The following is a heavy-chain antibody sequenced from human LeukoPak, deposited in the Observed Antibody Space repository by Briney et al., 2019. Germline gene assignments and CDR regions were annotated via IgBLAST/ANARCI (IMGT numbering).Heavy chain of an antibody. D-gene: IGHD1-26*01. CDR3: ARDGPRPPLVGVLVGAFDI. CDR1: GFTFSDYY. V-gene: IGHV3-11*04. CDR2: ISSSGSSI. J-gene: IGHJ3*02. Sequence: GGSLRLSCAASGFTFSDYYMSWIRQAPGKGLEWVSYISSSGSSIYYADSVKGRFTISRDNAKNSLYLQMNSLRAEDTAVYYCARDGPRPPLVGVLVGAFDIWGQGTMVTV.